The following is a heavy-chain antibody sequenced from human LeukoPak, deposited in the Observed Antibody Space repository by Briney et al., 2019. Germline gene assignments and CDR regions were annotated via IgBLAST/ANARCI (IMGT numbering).Heavy chain of an antibody. CDR2: INHDGTNT. V-gene: IGHV3-30*02. CDR3: TNFDY. CDR1: GLTFSSSG. J-gene: IGHJ4*02. Sequence: GGPLRLSCTASGLTFSSSGMHWVRQAPGKGLDWVSLINHDGTNTFYADSVKGRFTISRDNSQNTLYLQMNSLRGEDTAVYYCTNFDYWGQGTLVTVSS.